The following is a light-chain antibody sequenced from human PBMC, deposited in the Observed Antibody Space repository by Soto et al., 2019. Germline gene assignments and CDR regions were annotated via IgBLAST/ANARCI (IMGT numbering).Light chain of an antibody. J-gene: IGKJ1*01. CDR3: QQYNSYWV. CDR2: GAS. CDR1: QSVSSSS. Sequence: PGERVTLSCRASQSVSSSSLTWYQQKPGQAPRLLIGGASRRATSIPARFSGSGSGTDFTLTISSLQPDDFATYYCQQYNSYWVFGQGTKVDIK. V-gene: IGKV3D-7*01.